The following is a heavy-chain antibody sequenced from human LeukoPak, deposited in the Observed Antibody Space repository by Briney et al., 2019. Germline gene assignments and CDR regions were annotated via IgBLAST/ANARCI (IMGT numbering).Heavy chain of an antibody. CDR3: AKDSYYDSSGYNVY. Sequence: GGSLRLSCAASGFTFSSYAMSWVRQAPGKGLEWVSAISGSGGSTYYADSVKGRFTISRDNSKNTLYLQMNSLRAEDTAVYYCAKDSYYDSSGYNVYWGQGTLVTVSS. CDR1: GFTFSSYA. V-gene: IGHV3-23*01. D-gene: IGHD3-22*01. J-gene: IGHJ4*02. CDR2: ISGSGGST.